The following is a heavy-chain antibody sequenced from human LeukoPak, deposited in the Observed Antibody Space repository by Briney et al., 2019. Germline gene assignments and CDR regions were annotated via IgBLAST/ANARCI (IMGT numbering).Heavy chain of an antibody. V-gene: IGHV3-66*01. J-gene: IGHJ4*02. CDR2: IYSGGST. CDR1: GFTVSSKY. CDR3: AKGDKDIVVVPDVYIDY. Sequence: GGSLRLSCAASGFTVSSKYMSWVRQAPGKGLEWVSVIYSGGSTYYADSVKGRFTISRDNSKNTLYLQMNSLRAEDTAVYYCAKGDKDIVVVPDVYIDYWGQGTLVTVSS. D-gene: IGHD2-2*01.